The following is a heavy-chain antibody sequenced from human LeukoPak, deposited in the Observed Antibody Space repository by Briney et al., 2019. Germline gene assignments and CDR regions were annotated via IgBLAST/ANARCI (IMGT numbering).Heavy chain of an antibody. D-gene: IGHD5-12*01. Sequence: ASVKVSCKASGYTFTSYAMHWVRQAPGQRLEWMGWINAGNGNTKYSQKFQGRVTITRDTSASTAYMELSSLRSEDTAVYYCARAPASYSGYDYYFDYWGQGTLVTVPS. CDR1: GYTFTSYA. J-gene: IGHJ4*02. CDR3: ARAPASYSGYDYYFDY. CDR2: INAGNGNT. V-gene: IGHV1-3*01.